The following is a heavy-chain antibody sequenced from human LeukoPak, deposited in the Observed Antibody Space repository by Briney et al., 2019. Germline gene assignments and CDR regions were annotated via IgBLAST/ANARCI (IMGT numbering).Heavy chain of an antibody. CDR1: GFTFSRYA. D-gene: IGHD3-9*01. CDR2: ISGSGGST. J-gene: IGHJ4*02. Sequence: GGSLRLSCAASGFTFSRYAMSWVRQAPGKGLEWVSAISGSGGSTYYADSVKGRFTISRDNSKNTLYLQMNSLRAEDTAVYYCAKVDPAAPYDILTGHFDYWGQGTLVTVSS. CDR3: AKVDPAAPYDILTGHFDY. V-gene: IGHV3-23*01.